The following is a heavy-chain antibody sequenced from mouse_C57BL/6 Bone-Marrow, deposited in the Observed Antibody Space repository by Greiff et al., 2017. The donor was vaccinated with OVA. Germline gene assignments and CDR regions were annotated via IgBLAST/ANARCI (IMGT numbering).Heavy chain of an antibody. J-gene: IGHJ2*01. CDR2: IYPGGGYT. V-gene: IGHV1-63*01. CDR1: GYTFTNYW. D-gene: IGHD5-1*01. CDR3: ARYLRGYFDY. Sequence: QVQLQQSGAELVRPGTSVKMSCKASGYTFTNYWIGWAKQRPGHGLEWIGDIYPGGGYTNYNEQFKGKATLTADKSSSTAYMQFSRLTSEDSAIYYCARYLRGYFDYWGQGTTLTVSS.